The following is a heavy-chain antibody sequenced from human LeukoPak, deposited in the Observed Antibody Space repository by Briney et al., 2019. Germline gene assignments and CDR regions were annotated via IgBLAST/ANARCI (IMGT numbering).Heavy chain of an antibody. CDR2: IYYSGST. J-gene: IGHJ5*02. Sequence: SETLSLTCTVSGGSISSGDYYWSWIRQPPGKGLEWIGYIYYSGSTYYNPSLKSRVTISVDTSKNQFSLKLSSVTAADTAVYYCANYGSGSYRFDPWGQGTLVTVSS. CDR1: GGSISSGDYY. V-gene: IGHV4-31*03. CDR3: ANYGSGSYRFDP. D-gene: IGHD3-10*01.